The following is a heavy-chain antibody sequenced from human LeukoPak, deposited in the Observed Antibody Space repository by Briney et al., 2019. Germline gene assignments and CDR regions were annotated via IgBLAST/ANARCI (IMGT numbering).Heavy chain of an antibody. V-gene: IGHV4-38-2*02. D-gene: IGHD5-18*01. CDR2: IYHSGST. CDR1: GYSISSGYY. CDR3: VRDRRYSYGYSGPDY. Sequence: KPSETLSLTCTVSGYSISSGYYWGWIRQPPGKGLEWIGSIYHSGSTYYNPSLKSRVTISVDASKNQFSLKVNSVTAADTAMYYCVRDRRYSYGYSGPDYWGLGILVTVSS. J-gene: IGHJ4*02.